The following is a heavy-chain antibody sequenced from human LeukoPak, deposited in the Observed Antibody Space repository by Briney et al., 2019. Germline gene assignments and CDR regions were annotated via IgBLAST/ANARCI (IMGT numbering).Heavy chain of an antibody. CDR3: ARGLLDYYDSSGYYSK. V-gene: IGHV4-4*07. CDR1: GMSISSYY. Sequence: SETLSLTCSVSGMSISSYYWTWIRQPAGKGLEWIGRIYTSGSTNYNPSLKSRVTMSVDTSKNQFSLKLSSVTAADTAVYYCARGLLDYYDSSGYYSKWGQGTLVTVSS. D-gene: IGHD3-22*01. CDR2: IYTSGST. J-gene: IGHJ4*02.